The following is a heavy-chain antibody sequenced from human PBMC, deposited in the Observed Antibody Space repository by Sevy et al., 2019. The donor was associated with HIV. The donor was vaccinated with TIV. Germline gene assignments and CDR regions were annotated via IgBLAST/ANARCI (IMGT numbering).Heavy chain of an antibody. V-gene: IGHV3-30*03. Sequence: GGSLRLSCAASGFTFSSYGMHWVRQAPGKGLEWVAVISYDGSNKYYADSVKGRFTISRDNSKNTLYLQMNCLRAEDTAVYYCATLYSSGWYYFDYWGQGTLVTVSS. CDR2: ISYDGSNK. J-gene: IGHJ4*02. CDR1: GFTFSSYG. D-gene: IGHD6-19*01. CDR3: ATLYSSGWYYFDY.